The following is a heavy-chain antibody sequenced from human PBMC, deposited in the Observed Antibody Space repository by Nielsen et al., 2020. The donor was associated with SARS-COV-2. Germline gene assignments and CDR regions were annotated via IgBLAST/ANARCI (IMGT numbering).Heavy chain of an antibody. Sequence: SETLSLTCTVSGGSISSGGYYWSWIRQHPGKGLEWIGYIYYSGSTYYNPSLKSRVTISVDTSKNQFSLKLSSVTAADTAVYYCARDVGTGWDGVVMDVWGKGTTVTVSS. D-gene: IGHD3-3*01. CDR3: ARDVGTGWDGVVMDV. J-gene: IGHJ6*04. CDR2: IYYSGST. CDR1: GGSISSGGYY. V-gene: IGHV4-31*03.